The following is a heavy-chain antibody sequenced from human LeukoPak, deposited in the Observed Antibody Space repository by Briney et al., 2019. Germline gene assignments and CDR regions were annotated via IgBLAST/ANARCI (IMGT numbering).Heavy chain of an antibody. Sequence: PGGSLRLSCAASGFTFSSYWMSWVRQPPGKGLEWIGEIYHSGSTNYNPSLKSRVTISVDKSKNQFSLKLSSVTAADTAVYYCARVSSGWYLGYFDYWGQGTLVTVSS. CDR1: GFTFSSYW. D-gene: IGHD6-19*01. V-gene: IGHV4-4*02. J-gene: IGHJ4*02. CDR3: ARVSSGWYLGYFDY. CDR2: IYHSGST.